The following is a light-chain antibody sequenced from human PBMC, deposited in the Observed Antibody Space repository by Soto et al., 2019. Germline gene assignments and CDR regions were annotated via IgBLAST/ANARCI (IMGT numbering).Light chain of an antibody. V-gene: IGKV1-5*03. CDR1: QSISNS. CDR2: RAS. CDR3: HQYSTYPLT. J-gene: IGKJ4*01. Sequence: DIQMTQTPSTRSASVGDRVTMSCRASQSISNSLAWYQQKPGKAPKLLIYRASALQSGVPSRFSGSGSGTEFTLTIDSLQPDDFATFYCHQYSTYPLTFGGGTRVDIK.